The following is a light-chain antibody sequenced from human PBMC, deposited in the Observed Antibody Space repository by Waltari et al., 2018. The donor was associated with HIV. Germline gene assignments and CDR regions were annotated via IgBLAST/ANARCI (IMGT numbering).Light chain of an antibody. V-gene: IGKV1-9*01. Sequence: DIQLTQSPSFLSASVGDRVTITWRASQDINFYLAWYQQKPGKAPKLLIYTASTLQSGVPSRFRGSGSGTEFTLTISSLQPEDFATYYCQQLTSYPRTFGRGTKVEIK. CDR1: QDINFY. J-gene: IGKJ1*01. CDR3: QQLTSYPRT. CDR2: TAS.